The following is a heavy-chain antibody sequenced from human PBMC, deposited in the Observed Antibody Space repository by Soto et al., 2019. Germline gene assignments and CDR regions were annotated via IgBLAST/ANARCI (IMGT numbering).Heavy chain of an antibody. J-gene: IGHJ3*02. V-gene: IGHV4-59*01. D-gene: IGHD3-3*01. CDR2: IYYSGST. CDR3: ARLPDLLEWLPNYAFDI. CDR1: GGSISSYY. Sequence: SETLSLTCTVSGGSISSYYWSWIRQPPGKGLEWIGYIYYSGSTNYNPSLKSRVTISVDTSKNQFSLKLSSVTAADTAVYYCARLPDLLEWLPNYAFDIWGQGTMVTVSS.